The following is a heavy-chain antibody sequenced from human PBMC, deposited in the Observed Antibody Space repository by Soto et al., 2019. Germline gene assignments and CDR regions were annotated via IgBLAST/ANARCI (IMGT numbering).Heavy chain of an antibody. CDR1: GYTFTGYY. V-gene: IGHV1-2*04. CDR3: ARDMVVVAATGLGGAYYYYYGMDV. CDR2: INPNSGGT. J-gene: IGHJ6*02. Sequence: ASVKVSCKASGYTFTGYYMHWVRQAPGQGLEWMGWINPNSGGTNYAQKFQGWVTMTRDTSISTAYMELSRLRSDDTAVYYCARDMVVVAATGLGGAYYYYYGMDVWGQGTTVTVSS. D-gene: IGHD2-15*01.